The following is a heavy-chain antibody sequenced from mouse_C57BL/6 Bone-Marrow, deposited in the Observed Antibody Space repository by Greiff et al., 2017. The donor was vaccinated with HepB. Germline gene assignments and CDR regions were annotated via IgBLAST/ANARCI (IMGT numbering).Heavy chain of an antibody. CDR1: GYSITSGYY. CDR3: AGEGFITTGPFAY. CDR2: ISYDSSN. Sequence: EVQLQESGPGLVKPSQSLSLTCSVTGYSITSGYYWYWIRQFPGNTMEWMSYISYDSSNNYNPALKNRISITHDTSKNQFFLKLNSVTPENTATYDCAGEGFITTGPFAYWGQGTLVTVSA. D-gene: IGHD1-1*01. V-gene: IGHV3-6*01. J-gene: IGHJ3*01.